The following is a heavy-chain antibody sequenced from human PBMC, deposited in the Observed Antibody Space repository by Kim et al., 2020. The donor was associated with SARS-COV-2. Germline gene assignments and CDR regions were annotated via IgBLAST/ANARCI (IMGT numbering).Heavy chain of an antibody. Sequence: SETLSLTCTVSGGSISSGGYYWSWIRQHSGKGLEWIGYIYYSGSTYYNPSLKSRVTISVDTSKNQFSLKLSSVTAADTAVYYCARARKDIVLVVYAMGAFDIWGQGTMVTVSS. CDR1: GGSISSGGYY. J-gene: IGHJ3*02. CDR3: ARARKDIVLVVYAMGAFDI. CDR2: IYYSGST. D-gene: IGHD2-8*02. V-gene: IGHV4-31*03.